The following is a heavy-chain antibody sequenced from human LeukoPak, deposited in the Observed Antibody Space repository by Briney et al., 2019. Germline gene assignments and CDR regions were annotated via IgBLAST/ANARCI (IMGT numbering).Heavy chain of an antibody. CDR2: IIPIFGTA. V-gene: IGHV1-69*01. CDR3: ARDTYREGYCSGGSCYYYYYGMGV. Sequence: SVKVSCKASGGTFSSYAISWVRQAPGQGLEWMGGIIPIFGTANYAQKFQGRVTITADESTSTAYMELSSLRSEDTAVYYCARDTYREGYCSGGSCYYYYYGMGVWGQGTTVTVSS. CDR1: GGTFSSYA. D-gene: IGHD2-15*01. J-gene: IGHJ6*02.